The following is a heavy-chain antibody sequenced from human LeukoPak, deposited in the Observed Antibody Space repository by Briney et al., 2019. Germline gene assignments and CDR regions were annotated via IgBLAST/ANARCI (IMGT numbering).Heavy chain of an antibody. CDR2: ISGSGGST. CDR1: GFTFSSYA. D-gene: IGHD3-22*01. J-gene: IGHJ6*02. Sequence: GGSLGLSCAASGFTFSSYAMSWVRQAPGKGLEWVSAISGSGGSTYYADSVKGRFTISRDNSKNTLYLQMNSLRAEDTAVYYCAKAGLYYYDSSGYNSYYYYGMDVWGQGTTVTVSS. V-gene: IGHV3-23*01. CDR3: AKAGLYYYDSSGYNSYYYYGMDV.